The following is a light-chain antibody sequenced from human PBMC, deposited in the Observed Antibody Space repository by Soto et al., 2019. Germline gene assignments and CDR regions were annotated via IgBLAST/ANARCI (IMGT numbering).Light chain of an antibody. V-gene: IGKV1-6*01. Sequence: AIPMTQSPSSLSASVGDRVTITCRASQDINNDLGWYQQKSGKAPKLLIYGASTLQSGVPSRFSGSGSGTDFTLTISSLQPEDFAGYYCLQDYSYPFTFGQGTKLEIK. CDR3: LQDYSYPFT. CDR2: GAS. CDR1: QDINND. J-gene: IGKJ2*01.